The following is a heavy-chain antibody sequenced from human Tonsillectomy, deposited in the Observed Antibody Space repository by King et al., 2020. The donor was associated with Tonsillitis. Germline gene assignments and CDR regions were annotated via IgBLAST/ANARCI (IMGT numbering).Heavy chain of an antibody. CDR3: AREPRLTLGAVTPRWGFDP. D-gene: IGHD3-16*01. V-gene: IGHV1-8*01. J-gene: IGHJ5*02. CDR2: MNPNSGNT. CDR1: GYTFTSYD. Sequence: QLVQSGAEVKKPGASVKVSCKASGYTFTSYDINWVRQATGQGLEWMGWMNPNSGNTGYAQKFQGRVTMTRNTSISTAYLELSSLRSEDTAVYYCAREPRLTLGAVTPRWGFDPWGQGTLVTVSS.